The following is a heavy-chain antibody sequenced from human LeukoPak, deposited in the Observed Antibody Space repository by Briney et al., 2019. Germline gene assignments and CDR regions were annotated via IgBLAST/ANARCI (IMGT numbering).Heavy chain of an antibody. V-gene: IGHV4-34*01. J-gene: IGHJ5*02. Sequence: ASETLSLTCAVYGGSFSDYYWSWIRQPPGKGLEWIGEINHSGSTNYNPSLKSRVTISVDTSKNQFSLKLSSVTAADTAVYYCARKIGEEFPYNWFDPRGQGTLVTVSS. CDR2: INHSGST. CDR1: GGSFSDYY. CDR3: ARKIGEEFPYNWFDP. D-gene: IGHD3-10*01.